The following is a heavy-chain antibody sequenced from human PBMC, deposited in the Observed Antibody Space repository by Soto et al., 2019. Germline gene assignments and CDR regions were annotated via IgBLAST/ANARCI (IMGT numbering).Heavy chain of an antibody. J-gene: IGHJ6*03. D-gene: IGHD6-13*01. CDR1: GFTFSSYS. V-gene: IGHV3-48*01. Sequence: EVQLVESGGGLVQPGGSLRLSCAASGFTFSSYSMNWVRQAPGKGLEWVSYISSSSSTIYYADSVKGRFTISRDNAKKSLYLQMNSLRAEDTAVYYCAREAAATRSDYYYMDVWGKGTTVTVSS. CDR3: AREAAATRSDYYYMDV. CDR2: ISSSSSTI.